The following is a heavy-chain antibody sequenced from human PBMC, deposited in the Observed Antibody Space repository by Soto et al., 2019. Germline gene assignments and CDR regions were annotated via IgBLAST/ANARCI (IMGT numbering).Heavy chain of an antibody. V-gene: IGHV3-9*01. Sequence: LRLSCAASGFTFDDYAMHWVRQAPGKGLEWVSGISWNSGSIGYADSVKGRFTISRDNAKNSLYLQMNSLRAEDTALYYCAKGSGSYAYVSVDYWGQGTLVTVSS. CDR1: GFTFDDYA. CDR3: AKGSGSYAYVSVDY. D-gene: IGHD3-10*01. J-gene: IGHJ4*02. CDR2: ISWNSGSI.